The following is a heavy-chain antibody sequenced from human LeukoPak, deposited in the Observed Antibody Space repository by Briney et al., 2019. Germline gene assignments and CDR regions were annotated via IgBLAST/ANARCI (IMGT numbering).Heavy chain of an antibody. Sequence: GGSLRLSCAASGFTFSSDSMNWVRQAPGKGLEWVSSISSSSSYIYYADSVKGRFTISRDNAKNSLYLQMNSLRAEDMAVYYCARTSMATGAWDWGQGTLVTVSS. CDR3: ARTSMATGAWD. V-gene: IGHV3-21*01. CDR2: ISSSSSYI. D-gene: IGHD5-12*01. CDR1: GFTFSSDS. J-gene: IGHJ4*02.